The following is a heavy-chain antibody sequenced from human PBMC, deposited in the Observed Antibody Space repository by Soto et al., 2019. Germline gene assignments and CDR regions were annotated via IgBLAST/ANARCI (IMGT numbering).Heavy chain of an antibody. J-gene: IGHJ4*02. CDR3: ARYRYGDFYY. Sequence: QIILKESGPTLVKPTQTLTLTCTFSGFSLSTTGVGVGWIRQPPGKALEWLALIYWDDDKRYSPSLRNRVIITKGTSKSHVVLIMTNRDPVDTATDYGARYRYGDFYYSCQGTRFTFSS. CDR1: GFSLSTTGVG. CDR2: IYWDDDK. D-gene: IGHD4-17*01. V-gene: IGHV2-5*02.